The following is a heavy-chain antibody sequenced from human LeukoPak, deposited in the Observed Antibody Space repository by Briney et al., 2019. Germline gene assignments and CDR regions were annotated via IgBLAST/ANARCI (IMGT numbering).Heavy chain of an antibody. J-gene: IGHJ4*02. CDR1: GGSFSGYY. CDR2: INHSGST. V-gene: IGHV4-34*01. D-gene: IGHD5-18*01. Sequence: SETLSLTCAVYGGSFSGYYRSWIRQPPGKGLEWIGEINHSGSTNYNPSLKSRVTISVDTSKNQFSLKLSSVTAADTAVYYCARGLGYSYGFGKYYFDYWGQGTLVTVSS. CDR3: ARGLGYSYGFGKYYFDY.